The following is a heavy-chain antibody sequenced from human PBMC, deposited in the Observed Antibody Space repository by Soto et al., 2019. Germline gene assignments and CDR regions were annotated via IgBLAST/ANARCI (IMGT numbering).Heavy chain of an antibody. CDR2: IYHGGST. Sequence: SETLSLTCAVSGASIRSSDWWSWVRQSPGKGLEWIGEIYHGGSTAYNPFLESRLSMSIDKSKNQFSLKLTSVTAADTAVYFCARTLGVAAARRGYYIDSWGQGTLVTVSS. CDR3: ARTLGVAAARRGYYIDS. CDR1: GASIRSSDW. V-gene: IGHV4-4*02. D-gene: IGHD6-25*01. J-gene: IGHJ4*02.